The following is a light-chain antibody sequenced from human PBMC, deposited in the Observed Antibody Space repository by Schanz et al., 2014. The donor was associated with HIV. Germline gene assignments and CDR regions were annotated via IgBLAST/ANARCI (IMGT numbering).Light chain of an antibody. CDR3: CSYEDGGTYV. Sequence: QSALTQPASVSGSPGQSITISCTGTRNDVGTYNLVSWYPQHPGKAPQLMIYEVTKRPSGVSDRFSGSKSDNAASLTISGLHADDEADYYCCSYEDGGTYVFGTGTKLTVL. CDR1: RNDVGTYNL. V-gene: IGLV2-23*02. CDR2: EVT. J-gene: IGLJ1*01.